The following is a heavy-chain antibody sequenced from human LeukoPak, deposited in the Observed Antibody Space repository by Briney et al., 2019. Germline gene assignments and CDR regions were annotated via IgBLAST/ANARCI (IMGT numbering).Heavy chain of an antibody. V-gene: IGHV1-2*02. D-gene: IGHD5-18*01. J-gene: IGHJ5*02. CDR3: ARGHVDTATGFDP. CDR1: GYTFTGYY. CDR2: INPNSGGT. Sequence: GASVKVSCKASGYTFTGYYMHWVRQAPGQGLEWMGWINPNSGGTNYAQKFQGRVTMTRDTSISTAYMELSGLRSDDTAVYYCARGHVDTATGFDPWGQGTLVTVSS.